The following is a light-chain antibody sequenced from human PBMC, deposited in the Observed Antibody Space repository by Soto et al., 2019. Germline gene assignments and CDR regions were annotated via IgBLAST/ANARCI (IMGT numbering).Light chain of an antibody. Sequence: EIVLTQSPGTLSLSPGESATLSCKASESVYINSFAWYYQKPGQPPRLLTYGASTRATGIPDRFSGSGSGTDFVLSNYRLEVEDSGMYYCQQYGASPFTFGPGTRVDIK. V-gene: IGKV3-20*01. CDR1: ESVYINS. J-gene: IGKJ3*01. CDR2: GAS. CDR3: QQYGASPFT.